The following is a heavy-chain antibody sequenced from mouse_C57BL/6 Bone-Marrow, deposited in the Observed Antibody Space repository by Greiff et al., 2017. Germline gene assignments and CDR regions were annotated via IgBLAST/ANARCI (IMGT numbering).Heavy chain of an antibody. J-gene: IGHJ3*01. D-gene: IGHD4-1*02. CDR3: TSTTGRSWFAY. CDR1: GYTFTDYE. V-gene: IGHV1-15*01. Sequence: VQLKESGAELVRPGASVTLSCKASGYTFTDYEMHWVKQTPVHGLEWIGAIDPETGGTAYNQKFKGKAILTAGKSSSTAYMELRSLTSEDSAVYYCTSTTGRSWFAYWGQGTLVTVSA. CDR2: IDPETGGT.